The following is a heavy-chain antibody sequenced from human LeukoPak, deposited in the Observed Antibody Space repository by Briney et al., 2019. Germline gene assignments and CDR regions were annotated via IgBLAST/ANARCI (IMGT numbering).Heavy chain of an antibody. CDR2: IYSGGST. J-gene: IGHJ3*02. Sequence: GGSLRLSCAASGFTVSSNYMSWVRQAPGKGLEWVSVIYSGGSTYYADSVKGRFTISRDNSKNTLYLQMNSLRAEDTAVYYCAKEERWYNWNDEEMGIDAFDIWGQGTMVTVSS. D-gene: IGHD1-20*01. CDR1: GFTVSSNY. CDR3: AKEERWYNWNDEEMGIDAFDI. V-gene: IGHV3-66*01.